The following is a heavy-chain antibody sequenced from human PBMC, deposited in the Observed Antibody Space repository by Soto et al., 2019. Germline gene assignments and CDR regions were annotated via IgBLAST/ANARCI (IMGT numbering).Heavy chain of an antibody. CDR3: AREGVGVTTFWGFLDY. J-gene: IGHJ4*02. D-gene: IGHD3-16*01. CDR1: ESIFRGYG. Sequence: QVQMVESGGGVVQPGGSLRLSCAVSESIFRGYGMHWVRQAPGKGLEWVAIIRFDGSNIHYADYVMGRFTISRDNSKNLLYLKMNILTVDDTVVYYCAREGVGVTTFWGFLDYWGQGTLVTVSA. CDR2: IRFDGSNI. V-gene: IGHV3-33*01.